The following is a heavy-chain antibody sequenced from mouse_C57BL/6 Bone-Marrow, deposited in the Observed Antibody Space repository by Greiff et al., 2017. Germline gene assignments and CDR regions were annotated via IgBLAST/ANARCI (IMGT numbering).Heavy chain of an antibody. J-gene: IGHJ3*01. V-gene: IGHV14-4*01. Sequence: VQLQQSGAELVRPGASVKLSCTASGFNIKDDYMHWVKQRPEQGLEWIGWIDPENGDTEYASKFQGKATITSDTSSNTAYLQLSGLTSEDTAVYYCTSPYYYEWFAYWGQGTLVTVYA. CDR1: GFNIKDDY. D-gene: IGHD2-4*01. CDR2: IDPENGDT. CDR3: TSPYYYEWFAY.